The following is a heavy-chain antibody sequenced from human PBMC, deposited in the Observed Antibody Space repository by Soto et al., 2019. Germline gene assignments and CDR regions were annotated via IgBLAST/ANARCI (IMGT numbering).Heavy chain of an antibody. J-gene: IGHJ4*02. CDR3: ARGSTESYPGSRIFDF. Sequence: GGSPRLSCVASGLTFGSRAMSWVRQAPGVGLQWVATITDNGGDAKYADSVRGRFVISRDNSKKTLYLQMTSLTAEDSAMYFCARGSTESYPGSRIFDFWGRGTLVTVSS. CDR1: GLTFGSRA. CDR2: ITDNGGDA. V-gene: IGHV3-23*01. D-gene: IGHD3-10*01.